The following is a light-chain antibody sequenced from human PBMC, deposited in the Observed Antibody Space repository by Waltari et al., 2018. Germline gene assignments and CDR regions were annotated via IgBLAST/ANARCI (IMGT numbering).Light chain of an antibody. Sequence: HSALTQPASVSGSPRRSITISCTGTSGYVGGYNYVSWYQQHPGKAPKLMIYDVSKRPSGVSNRFSGSKSGNTASLTISGLQAEDEADYYCSSYTSSSTLVFGGGTKLTVL. CDR2: DVS. CDR3: SSYTSSSTLV. CDR1: SGYVGGYNY. J-gene: IGLJ2*01. V-gene: IGLV2-14*01.